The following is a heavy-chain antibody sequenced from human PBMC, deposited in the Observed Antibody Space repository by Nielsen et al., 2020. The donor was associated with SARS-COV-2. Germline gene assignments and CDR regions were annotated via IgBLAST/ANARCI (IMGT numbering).Heavy chain of an antibody. V-gene: IGHV3-7*03. Sequence: VRQAPGKGLEWVANIKQDGSEKYYVDSVKGRFTISRDNAKNSLYLQMNSLRAEDTALYYCAKCYGSGSYGYYGMDVWGQGTTVTVSS. J-gene: IGHJ6*02. D-gene: IGHD3-10*01. CDR3: AKCYGSGSYGYYGMDV. CDR2: IKQDGSEK.